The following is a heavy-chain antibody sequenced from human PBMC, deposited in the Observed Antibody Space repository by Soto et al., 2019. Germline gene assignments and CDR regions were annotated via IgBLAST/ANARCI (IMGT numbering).Heavy chain of an antibody. D-gene: IGHD3-10*01. CDR2: IKPDGSDK. V-gene: IGHV3-7*03. Sequence: GGSLRLSCVASGFTFSTFWMSWVRQAPGEGLEWVANIKPDGSDKFYEDSVKGRLTISRDNAKNSLYLQMSSLRAEDTAVYYCARVQYGSGRLFDFWGQGTLVTVSS. J-gene: IGHJ4*02. CDR3: ARVQYGSGRLFDF. CDR1: GFTFSTFW.